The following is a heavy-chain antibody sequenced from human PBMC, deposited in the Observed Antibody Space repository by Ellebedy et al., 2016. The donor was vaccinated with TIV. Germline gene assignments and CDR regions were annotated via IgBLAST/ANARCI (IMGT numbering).Heavy chain of an antibody. Sequence: GESLKISXAASGFTFSTYWMNWVRQAPGKGLEWLASIKEDGTLKHYVDSVKGRFLISRDNARSSVYLQMNSLRAEDTATYYCARGRTYDYGDYFDYWGQGTLVTVSS. CDR1: GFTFSTYW. J-gene: IGHJ4*02. D-gene: IGHD4-17*01. CDR2: IKEDGTLK. V-gene: IGHV3-7*03. CDR3: ARGRTYDYGDYFDY.